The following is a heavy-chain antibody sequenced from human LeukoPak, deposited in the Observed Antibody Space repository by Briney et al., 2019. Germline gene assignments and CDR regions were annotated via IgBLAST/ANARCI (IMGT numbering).Heavy chain of an antibody. CDR2: IYHSGST. CDR1: GYSISSGYY. V-gene: IGHV4-38-2*02. CDR3: ARTSLERHPFDP. Sequence: SETLSLTCTVSGYSISSGYYWGWIRQPPGKGLEWIGSIYHSGSTYYNPSLKSRVTISVDTSKNRFSLKLSSVTAADTAVYYCARTSLERHPFDPWGQGTLVTVSS. D-gene: IGHD1-1*01. J-gene: IGHJ5*02.